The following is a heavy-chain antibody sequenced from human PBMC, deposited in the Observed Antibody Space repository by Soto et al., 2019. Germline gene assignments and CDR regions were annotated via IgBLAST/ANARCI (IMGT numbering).Heavy chain of an antibody. CDR3: ARDAIVVVRAAISRNWFDP. V-gene: IGHV1-69*06. CDR1: GGTFSSYA. J-gene: IGHJ5*02. Sequence: GASVKVSCKASGGTFSSYAISWVRQAPGQGLEWMGGIIPIFGTANYAQKFQGRVTITADKSTSTAYMELSSLRSEDTAVYYCARDAIVVVRAAISRNWFDPWGQGTLVTVSS. D-gene: IGHD2-2*01. CDR2: IIPIFGTA.